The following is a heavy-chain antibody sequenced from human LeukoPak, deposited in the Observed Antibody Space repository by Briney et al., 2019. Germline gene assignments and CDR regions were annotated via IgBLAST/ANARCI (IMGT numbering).Heavy chain of an antibody. Sequence: GGSLRLSCAASGFTFSSYAMHWVRQAPGKGLEYVSAISSNGGSTYYANSVKGRFTISRDNSKNTLYLQMGSLRAEDMAVYYCARGHPGGGWRGAFDIWGQGTMVTVSS. CDR2: ISSNGGST. V-gene: IGHV3-64*01. CDR3: ARGHPGGGWRGAFDI. D-gene: IGHD6-19*01. CDR1: GFTFSSYA. J-gene: IGHJ3*02.